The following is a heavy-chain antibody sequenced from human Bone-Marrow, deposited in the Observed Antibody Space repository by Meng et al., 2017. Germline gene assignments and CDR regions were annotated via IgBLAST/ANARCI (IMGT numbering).Heavy chain of an antibody. Sequence: ASVKDSCKASGYTFTSYDINWVRQATGQGLEWMGWMNPNSGNTGYAQKFQGRVTMTRNTSISTAYMELSSLRSEDTAVYYCARGSSYLNYYDSSGYYYVWAYWGQGTLVTVSS. J-gene: IGHJ4*02. CDR1: GYTFTSYD. CDR3: ARGSSYLNYYDSSGYYYVWAY. D-gene: IGHD3-22*01. V-gene: IGHV1-8*01. CDR2: MNPNSGNT.